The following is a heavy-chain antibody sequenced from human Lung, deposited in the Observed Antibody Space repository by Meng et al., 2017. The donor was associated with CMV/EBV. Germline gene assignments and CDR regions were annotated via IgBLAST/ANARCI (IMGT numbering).Heavy chain of an antibody. V-gene: IGHV3-49*04. CDR1: GFTLGRFA. CDR3: ARNRYCSSTSCYFDY. Sequence: GGSLRLXCTISGFTLGRFAMSWVRQAPGKGLEWVAFIASSAYGGTTTQYAASVKGRFSISRDDSNSIAYLQMNSLKTEDTAVYYCARNRYCSSTSCYFDYWGQGTLVTVSS. J-gene: IGHJ4*02. D-gene: IGHD2-2*01. CDR2: IASSAYGGTTT.